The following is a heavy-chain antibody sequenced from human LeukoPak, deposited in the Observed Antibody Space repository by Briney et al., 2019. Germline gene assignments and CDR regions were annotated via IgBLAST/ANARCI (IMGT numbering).Heavy chain of an antibody. Sequence: GGSLRLSCAACGFTFSGHWMSWLRQARGKGLQWVANINQGGSDKYCVDSVKGRFTISRDNANNLLYLQMNSLRGEDTAVYYCTRDRSRAEDDWGQGTLVTVSS. CDR1: GFTFSGHW. D-gene: IGHD1-14*01. V-gene: IGHV3-7*01. CDR2: INQGGSDK. J-gene: IGHJ4*02. CDR3: TRDRSRAEDD.